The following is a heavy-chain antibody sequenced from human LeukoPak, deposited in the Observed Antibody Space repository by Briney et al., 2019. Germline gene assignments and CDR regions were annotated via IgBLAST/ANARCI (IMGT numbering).Heavy chain of an antibody. CDR1: GGSISSSSYY. J-gene: IGHJ3*02. D-gene: IGHD6-19*01. CDR2: IYYSGST. CDR3: ATGRSRGSGRRIDAFDI. Sequence: SETLSLSCTVSGGSISSSSYYWSWIRQPPGKGLEWIGSIYYSGSTYYNPSLASRVTISVDTSKNQFSLKLSSVTAADTAVYYCATGRSRGSGRRIDAFDIWGQGTIVTVSS. V-gene: IGHV4-39*07.